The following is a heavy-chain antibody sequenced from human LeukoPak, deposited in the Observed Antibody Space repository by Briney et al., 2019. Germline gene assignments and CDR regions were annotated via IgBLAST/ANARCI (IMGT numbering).Heavy chain of an antibody. J-gene: IGHJ6*02. V-gene: IGHV4-59*08. Sequence: SETLSLTCTVSGGSISSYHWSWIRQPPGKGLEWIGYIYYSGSTNYNPSLKSRVTISVDTSKNQFSLKLSSVTAADTAVYYCARLRYSYGYGMDVWGQGTTVTVSS. CDR2: IYYSGST. CDR3: ARLRYSYGYGMDV. D-gene: IGHD5-18*01. CDR1: GGSISSYH.